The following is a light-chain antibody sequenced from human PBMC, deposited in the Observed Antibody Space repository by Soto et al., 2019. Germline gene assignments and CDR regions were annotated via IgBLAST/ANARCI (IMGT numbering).Light chain of an antibody. CDR2: DAS. CDR1: QDISNY. V-gene: IGKV1-33*01. J-gene: IGKJ3*01. CDR3: QQYDNLFT. Sequence: DLPMTQSPSSLSASVGDRVTITCQASQDISNYLNWYQQKPGKAPKLKVYDASNLETRVPSRFSGSGSGTDFTVTISSLQPEDIATYYCQQYDNLFTFGPGTKVYIK.